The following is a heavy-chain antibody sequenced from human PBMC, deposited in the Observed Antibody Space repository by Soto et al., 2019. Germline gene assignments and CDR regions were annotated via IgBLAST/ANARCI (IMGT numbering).Heavy chain of an antibody. J-gene: IGHJ5*02. CDR2: IYYIGST. Sequence: WIRQPPGKGLEWIGNIYYIGSTNYNPSLKSRVTISVDTSKNQFSLKLSSVTAADTAVYYCARGLRRQLLNWFHPWGPGTLVTVST. CDR3: ARGLRRQLLNWFHP. V-gene: IGHV4-59*01. D-gene: IGHD2-2*01.